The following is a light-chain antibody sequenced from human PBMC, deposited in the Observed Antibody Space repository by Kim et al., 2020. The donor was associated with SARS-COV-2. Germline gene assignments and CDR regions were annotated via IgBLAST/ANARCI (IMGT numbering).Light chain of an antibody. CDR1: QDIRND. J-gene: IGKJ5*01. CDR2: GAS. Sequence: DIQMTQSPSSLSASVGDRVTITCRESQDIRNDLGWYQQNPGRAPKRLIYGASSLQSGVPSRFSGSGSGTEFTLTISSVQPEDFATYFCLQHRTYPFTFGQGTRLEIQ. CDR3: LQHRTYPFT. V-gene: IGKV1-17*01.